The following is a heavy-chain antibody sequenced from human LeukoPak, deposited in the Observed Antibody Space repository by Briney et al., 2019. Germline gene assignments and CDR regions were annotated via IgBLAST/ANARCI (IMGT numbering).Heavy chain of an antibody. J-gene: IGHJ6*02. CDR3: ARYCSGGSCYDYYYGMDV. CDR2: IYYSGST. D-gene: IGHD2-15*01. CDR1: GGSISSSSYY. Sequence: SETLSLTCTVSGGSISSSSYYWGWIRQPPGKGLEWIGSIYYSGSTYYNPSLKSRVTISVDTSKNQFSLKLSSVTAADMAVYYCARYCSGGSCYDYYYGMDVWGQGTTVTVSS. V-gene: IGHV4-39*01.